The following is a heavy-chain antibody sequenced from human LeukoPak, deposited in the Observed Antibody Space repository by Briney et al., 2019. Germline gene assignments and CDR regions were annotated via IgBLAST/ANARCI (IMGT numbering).Heavy chain of an antibody. CDR2: VYYTGST. CDR1: GGSISSDAYY. V-gene: IGHV4-39*01. Sequence: PSETLSLTCTVSGGSISSDAYYWAWVRQPPGKGLEWIGIVYYTGSTYYNPSLKSRLITFVDTSKNQFSLKLSSVTAADTAVYYCATIETDNSGYHWFDPWGQGTLVTVSS. J-gene: IGHJ5*02. CDR3: ATIETDNSGYHWFDP. D-gene: IGHD3-22*01.